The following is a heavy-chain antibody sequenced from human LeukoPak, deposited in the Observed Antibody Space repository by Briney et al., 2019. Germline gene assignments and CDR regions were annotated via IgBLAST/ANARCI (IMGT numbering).Heavy chain of an antibody. V-gene: IGHV4-61*02. D-gene: IGHD6-13*01. Sequence: PSETPSLTCTVSGGSISSGSYYWSWIRQPAGKGLEWIGRIYTSGSTNYNPSLKSRVTISVDTSKNQFSLKLSSVTAADTAVYYCARGVEAGYYYYMDVWGKGTSVTVSS. J-gene: IGHJ6*03. CDR1: GGSISSGSYY. CDR3: ARGVEAGYYYYMDV. CDR2: IYTSGST.